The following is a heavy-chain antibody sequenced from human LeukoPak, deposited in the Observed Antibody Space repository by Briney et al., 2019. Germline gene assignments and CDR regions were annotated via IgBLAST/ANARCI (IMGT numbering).Heavy chain of an antibody. V-gene: IGHV1-8*01. CDR3: ARGYNWNGNYYYYMDV. CDR2: MNPNSGNT. CDR1: GYTFTSYD. J-gene: IGHJ6*03. Sequence: GASVKVSCKASGYTFTSYDINWVRQATGQGLEWMGWMNPNSGNTGYAQKFQGRVTMIRNTSISTAYMELSSLRSEDTAVYYCARGYNWNGNYYYYMDVWGKGTTVTVSS. D-gene: IGHD1-1*01.